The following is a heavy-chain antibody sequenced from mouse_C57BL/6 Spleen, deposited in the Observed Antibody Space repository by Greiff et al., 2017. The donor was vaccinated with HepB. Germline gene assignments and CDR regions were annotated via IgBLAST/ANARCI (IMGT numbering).Heavy chain of an antibody. CDR2: IWSGGST. V-gene: IGHV2-2*01. Sequence: VHLVESGPGLVQPSQSLSITCTVSGFSLTSYGVHWVRQSPGKGLEWLGVIWSGGSTDYNAAFISRLSISKDNSKSQVFFKMNSLQADDTAIYYCARMDYDYEAYWGQGTLVTVSA. CDR1: GFSLTSYG. CDR3: ARMDYDYEAY. J-gene: IGHJ3*01. D-gene: IGHD2-4*01.